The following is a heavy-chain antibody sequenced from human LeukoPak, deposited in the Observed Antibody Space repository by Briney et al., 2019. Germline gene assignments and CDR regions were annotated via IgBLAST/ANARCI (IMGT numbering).Heavy chain of an antibody. J-gene: IGHJ4*02. Sequence: GGSLRLSCAASGFTFSNYAMTWVRQGPGKGLEWVPGISGSGDTTYYADSEKGRFTTSRDNFRNTLYLQMNSLTVADTAVYFCARESFKAVAGYLDYWGQGILVTVSS. CDR2: ISGSGDTT. V-gene: IGHV3-23*01. CDR1: GFTFSNYA. D-gene: IGHD6-19*01. CDR3: ARESFKAVAGYLDY.